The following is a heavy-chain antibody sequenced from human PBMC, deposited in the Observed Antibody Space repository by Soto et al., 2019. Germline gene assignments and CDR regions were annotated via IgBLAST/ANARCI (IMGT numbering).Heavy chain of an antibody. Sequence: QLQLQESGSGLVKPSQTLSLTCAVSGGSIRSGGYSWSWIRQPPGKGLEWIGYIYHSGSTYYNPSLKSRVTISVDRSKNQCALKLSSVTAADTAVYYCARGGGYDSSGYYYPGGGYYFDYWGQGTLVTVSS. CDR3: ARGGGYDSSGYYYPGGGYYFDY. D-gene: IGHD3-22*01. V-gene: IGHV4-30-2*01. J-gene: IGHJ4*02. CDR2: IYHSGST. CDR1: GGSIRSGGYS.